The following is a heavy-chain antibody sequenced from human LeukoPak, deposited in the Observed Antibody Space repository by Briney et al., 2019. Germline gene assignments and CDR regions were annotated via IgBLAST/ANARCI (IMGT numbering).Heavy chain of an antibody. CDR3: ARDECSGGSCYFVY. Sequence: SETLSLTCTVSGGSISSYYWSWIRQPAGKGLEWIGRIYTSGSTNYNPSLKSRVTMSVDTSKNQFSLKLSSVTAADTAVYYCARDECSGGSCYFVYWGQGTLVTVSS. CDR1: GGSISSYY. J-gene: IGHJ4*02. D-gene: IGHD2-15*01. V-gene: IGHV4-4*07. CDR2: IYTSGST.